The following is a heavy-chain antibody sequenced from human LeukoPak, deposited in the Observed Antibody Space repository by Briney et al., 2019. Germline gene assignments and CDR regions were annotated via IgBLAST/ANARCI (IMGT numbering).Heavy chain of an antibody. V-gene: IGHV3-23*01. CDR2: MSGSGGST. CDR1: GFTFSSYA. D-gene: IGHD3-10*01. CDR3: AKGLPGAGQGGYFDY. Sequence: GGSLRLSCAASGFTFSSYAMRWVRQAPGQGLEWVSVMSGSGGSTYYADSVKGRFTISRDNSKNTLYLQMNSLRAEDTAVYYCAKGLPGAGQGGYFDYWGQGILVTVSS. J-gene: IGHJ4*02.